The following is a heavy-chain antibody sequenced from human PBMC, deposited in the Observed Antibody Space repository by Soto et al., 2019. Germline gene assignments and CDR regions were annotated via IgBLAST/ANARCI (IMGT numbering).Heavy chain of an antibody. CDR3: ARDREYSSSPDF. J-gene: IGHJ1*01. Sequence: SVKVSCKASGGTFSGYAISWVRQAPGQGLEWMGEINANIGKTNYAQKVQGRVTMTTDTSTSTAYMELRSLRSDDTAMYYCARDREYSSSPDFWGQGTLVTVSS. D-gene: IGHD3-22*01. CDR2: INANIGKT. CDR1: GGTFSGYA. V-gene: IGHV1-18*01.